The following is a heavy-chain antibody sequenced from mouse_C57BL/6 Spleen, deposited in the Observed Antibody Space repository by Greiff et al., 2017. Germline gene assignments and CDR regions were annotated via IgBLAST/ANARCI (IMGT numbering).Heavy chain of an antibody. CDR3: ARRPYDGCNLLFFDY. J-gene: IGHJ2*01. CDR1: GYTFTSYW. Sequence: QVQLKQPGTELVKPGASVKLSCKASGYTFTSYWMHWVKQRPGQGLEWIGNINPSNGGTNYNEKFKSKATLTVDKSSSTAYMQLGSLTSEGSAVYYCARRPYDGCNLLFFDYWGQGTTLTVSS. CDR2: INPSNGGT. D-gene: IGHD2-3*01. V-gene: IGHV1-53*01.